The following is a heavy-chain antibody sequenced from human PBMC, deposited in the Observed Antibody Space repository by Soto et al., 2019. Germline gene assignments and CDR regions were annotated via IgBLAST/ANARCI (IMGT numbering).Heavy chain of an antibody. Sequence: GASLKVSCKSSGYTFTSYVISWVRQAPGQGLEWMGWISAYNGNTNYAQKLQGRVTMTTDTSTSTAYMELRSLRSDDTAVYYCARDEGYYGSSDFDYWGQGTLVTVSS. V-gene: IGHV1-18*01. J-gene: IGHJ4*02. CDR1: GYTFTSYV. CDR2: ISAYNGNT. CDR3: ARDEGYYGSSDFDY. D-gene: IGHD3-10*01.